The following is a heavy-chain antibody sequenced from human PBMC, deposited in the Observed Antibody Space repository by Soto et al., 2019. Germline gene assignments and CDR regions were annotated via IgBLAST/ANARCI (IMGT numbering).Heavy chain of an antibody. CDR1: GFTFSDYY. Sequence: GGSLRLSCAASGFTFSDYYMSWIRQAPGKGLEWVSYISSSGSTIYYADSVRGRFTISRDNAKNSLYLQMNSLRAEDTAVYYCARGPMIVVVIPLDYWGQGTLVTVSS. V-gene: IGHV3-11*01. CDR2: ISSSGSTI. D-gene: IGHD3-22*01. J-gene: IGHJ4*02. CDR3: ARGPMIVVVIPLDY.